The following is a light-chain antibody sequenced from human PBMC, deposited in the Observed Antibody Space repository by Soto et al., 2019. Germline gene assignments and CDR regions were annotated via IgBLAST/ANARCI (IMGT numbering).Light chain of an antibody. CDR2: ATS. J-gene: IGKJ5*01. V-gene: IGKV3-20*01. Sequence: VLTQSPGTLSLSPGDTATLSCRASESAISDYSAWYQHKPGQAPRLLIYATSKRATGIPDRFRGSGSGTDFSLTISRLEPEDFGFYYCQQFGRSPLFGQGTRLEIK. CDR1: ESAISDY. CDR3: QQFGRSPL.